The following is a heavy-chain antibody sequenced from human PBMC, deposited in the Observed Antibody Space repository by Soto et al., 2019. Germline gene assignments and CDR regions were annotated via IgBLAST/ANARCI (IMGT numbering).Heavy chain of an antibody. CDR1: GGTFSSYA. Sequence: QVQLVQSGAEVKKPGSSVRVSCKASGGTFSSYAISWVRQAPGQGLEWMGGIIPIFGTANYAQKFQGRVTITADESTSTAYMELSSLRAEDTAVYYGARRIHSSAGSLRAFEIWGQGTMVTVSS. J-gene: IGHJ3*02. D-gene: IGHD6-19*01. V-gene: IGHV1-69*01. CDR3: ARRIHSSAGSLRAFEI. CDR2: IIPIFGTA.